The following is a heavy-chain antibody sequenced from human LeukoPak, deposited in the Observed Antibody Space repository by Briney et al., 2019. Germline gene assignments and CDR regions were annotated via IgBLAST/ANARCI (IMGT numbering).Heavy chain of an antibody. V-gene: IGHV3-23*01. CDR1: GFDFWIYH. CDR2: ISCGGDDT. D-gene: IGHD4-23*01. CDR3: VRVNYGGNSGYHFDY. Sequence: PGGSLRLSCAASGFDFWIYHMSWVRQAPGKGLEWVADISCGGDDTHYADSVQGRFTNSRDNSKNSVLLQMGSLRAHDTAVYYCVRVNYGGNSGYHFDYWGQGTLVTVSS. J-gene: IGHJ4*02.